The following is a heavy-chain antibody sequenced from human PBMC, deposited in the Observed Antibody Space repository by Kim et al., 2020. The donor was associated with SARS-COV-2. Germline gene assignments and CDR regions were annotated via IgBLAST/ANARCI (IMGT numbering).Heavy chain of an antibody. V-gene: IGHV1-69*01. D-gene: IGHD5-12*01. J-gene: IGHJ6*02. CDR3: ARGKWLRFYYYGMDV. Sequence: QKFQGRVTITADESTSTAYMELSSLRSEDTAVYYCARGKWLRFYYYGMDVWGQGTTVTVSS.